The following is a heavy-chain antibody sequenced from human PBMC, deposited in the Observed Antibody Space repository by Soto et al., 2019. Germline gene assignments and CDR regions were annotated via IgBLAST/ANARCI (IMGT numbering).Heavy chain of an antibody. D-gene: IGHD3-9*01. CDR2: VYYSGST. CDR3: GRLEGLATISYYFDY. Sequence: SETLSLTCTVPGGSVSSSSYCWGWVRQPPGKGLEWIGSVYYSGSTYYNPSLESRVTISVDKSKNQFSLKLMSLSAADTAVYYCGRLEGLATISYYFDYWGQGALVTVSS. CDR1: GGSVSSSSYC. V-gene: IGHV4-39*01. J-gene: IGHJ4*02.